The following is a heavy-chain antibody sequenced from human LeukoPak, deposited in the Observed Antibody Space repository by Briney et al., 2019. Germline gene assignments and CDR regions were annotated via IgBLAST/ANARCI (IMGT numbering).Heavy chain of an antibody. CDR2: IYPGDSDT. D-gene: IGHD1-26*01. Sequence: GESLKISCKGSGYNFNSYWIDWVRQMPGKGPEWMGIIYPGDSDTSYSPSFQGQVTISANKSISTAYLQWSTLKASDTAMYFCARRIGSSRSLDFWGQGTLVTVSS. V-gene: IGHV5-51*01. CDR3: ARRIGSSRSLDF. CDR1: GYNFNSYW. J-gene: IGHJ4*02.